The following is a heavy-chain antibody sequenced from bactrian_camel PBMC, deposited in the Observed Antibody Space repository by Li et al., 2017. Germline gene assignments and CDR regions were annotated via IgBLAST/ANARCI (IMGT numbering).Heavy chain of an antibody. CDR3: ATARSGGSWTNDFGY. CDR1: GFTFSTYY. J-gene: IGHJ6*01. CDR2: ITSDGSNT. Sequence: HVQLVESGGGLVQPGGSLKLSCAASGFTFSTYYMSWVRQAPGKGLEWVSSITSDGSNTYYADSVKGRFTISRDNAKNTVYLQMNSLKSEDTALYFCATARSGGSWTNDFGYWGHGTQVTVS. V-gene: IGHV3-2*01. D-gene: IGHD2*01.